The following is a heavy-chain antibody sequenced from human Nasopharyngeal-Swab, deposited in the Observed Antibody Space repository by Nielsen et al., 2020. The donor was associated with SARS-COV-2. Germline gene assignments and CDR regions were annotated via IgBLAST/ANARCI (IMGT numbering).Heavy chain of an antibody. D-gene: IGHD3-10*01. V-gene: IGHV3-48*02. CDR3: ARDLKGSGSYYNPILDY. Sequence: WIRQPPGKGLEWVSYISSSSSTIYCADSVKGRFTISRDNAKNSLYLQMNSLRDEDTAVYYCARDLKGSGSYYNPILDYWGQGTLVTVSS. CDR2: ISSSSSTI. J-gene: IGHJ4*02.